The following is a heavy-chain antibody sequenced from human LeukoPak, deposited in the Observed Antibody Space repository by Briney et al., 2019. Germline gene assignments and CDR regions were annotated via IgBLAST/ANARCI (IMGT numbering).Heavy chain of an antibody. D-gene: IGHD1-26*01. CDR1: GGSFSGYY. CDR3: ARVGSGSYLNYYYYMDV. J-gene: IGHJ6*03. V-gene: IGHV4-34*01. Sequence: SETLSLTCAVYGGSFSGYYWSWIRQPPGKGLEWIGEINHSGSTNYNPSLKSRVTISVDTSENQFSLKLSAVTAADTAVYYCARVGSGSYLNYYYYMDVWGKGTTVIVSS. CDR2: INHSGST.